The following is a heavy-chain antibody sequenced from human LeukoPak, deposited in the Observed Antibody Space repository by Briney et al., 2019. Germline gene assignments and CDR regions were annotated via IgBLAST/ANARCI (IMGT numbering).Heavy chain of an antibody. V-gene: IGHV3-23*01. D-gene: IGHD2-2*01. CDR2: ISGSGGST. CDR1: GFIFSSHA. J-gene: IGHJ4*02. Sequence: GGSLRLSCAASGFIFSSHAMNWVRQAPGKGLEWVSVISGSGGSTYYADSVKGRFTISRDNSKNTLYLQMNSLRAEETAVYYCARAGTGEVVVPPRFYWGQGTLVTVSS. CDR3: ARAGTGEVVVPPRFY.